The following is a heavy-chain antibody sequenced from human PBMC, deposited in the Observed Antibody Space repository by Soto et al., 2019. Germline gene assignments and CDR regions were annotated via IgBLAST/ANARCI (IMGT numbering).Heavy chain of an antibody. J-gene: IGHJ5*02. CDR1: GGSISSGSYY. V-gene: IGHV4-39*01. CDR2: IYYSGST. CDR3: ARQGYYGSGSYYKFRWFDP. Sequence: SETLFLTCTVSGGSISSGSYYWGWIRQPPGKGLEWIASIYYSGSTYYNPSLKSRVTIFVDTSKNQFSLKLSSVTAADTALYYCARQGYYGSGSYYKFRWFDPWGQGTLVT. D-gene: IGHD3-10*01.